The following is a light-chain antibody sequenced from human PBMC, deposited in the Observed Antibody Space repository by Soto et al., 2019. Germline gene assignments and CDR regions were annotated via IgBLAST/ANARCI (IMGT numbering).Light chain of an antibody. CDR3: CSYAGSDILI. Sequence: QSVLTQPRSVSGSPGQSVTISCTGSASDVGGYNYVPWYQRHPGKAPKLIISDVTKRPSGVPDRFSGSKSGNTASLTISGLQAEDEADYDCCSYAGSDILIFGGGTKLTVL. J-gene: IGLJ2*01. CDR2: DVT. CDR1: ASDVGGYNY. V-gene: IGLV2-11*01.